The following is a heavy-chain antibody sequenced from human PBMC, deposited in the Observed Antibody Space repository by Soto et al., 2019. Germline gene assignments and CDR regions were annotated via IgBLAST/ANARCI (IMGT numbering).Heavy chain of an antibody. CDR3: VGGQYYFDY. CDR1: GFPFTTYG. V-gene: IGHV3-30*03. D-gene: IGHD3-10*01. J-gene: IGHJ4*02. Sequence: QVQLVESGGGVVQPGRSLRLSCAASGFPFTTYGMHWVREGPGKGLEWVAVISYDGSNKYYADSVKGRFTISRDNSKNTLDLQMTSLRPEDTALYYCVGGQYYFDYRGQGTLVTVSS. CDR2: ISYDGSNK.